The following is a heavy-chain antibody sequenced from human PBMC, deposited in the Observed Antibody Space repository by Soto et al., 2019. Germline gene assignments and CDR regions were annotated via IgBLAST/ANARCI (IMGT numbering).Heavy chain of an antibody. J-gene: IGHJ4*02. CDR3: ANAAHMTTSLLLDY. D-gene: IGHD4-4*01. CDR1: GFTFSIYS. CDR2: IGSSGNKT. V-gene: IGHV3-23*01. Sequence: GGSLRLSCAASGFTFSIYSMNWVRQAPGKGLEWVSTIGSSGNKTYYADSVKGRFTISRDNSKNTLYLQMSSLRAEDTAMYFCANAAHMTTSLLLDYWGQGTQVTVSS.